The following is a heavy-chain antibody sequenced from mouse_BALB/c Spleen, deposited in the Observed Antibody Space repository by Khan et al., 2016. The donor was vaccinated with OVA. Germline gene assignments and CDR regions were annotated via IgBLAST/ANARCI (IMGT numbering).Heavy chain of an antibody. V-gene: IGHV1-4*01. CDR3: ARAGQLGLGGGFTY. J-gene: IGHJ3*01. CDR1: GYTFTTYT. D-gene: IGHD3-2*01. Sequence: QVQLKESGAELARPGASVKMSCKTSGYTFTTYTLHWVKQRPGRGLEWIGYINPSNDYTNYNQKFKDKSTLTADKSSSTAYMQLSSLTSEDSAVYYGARAGQLGLGGGFTYWGQGTLVTVSA. CDR2: INPSNDYT.